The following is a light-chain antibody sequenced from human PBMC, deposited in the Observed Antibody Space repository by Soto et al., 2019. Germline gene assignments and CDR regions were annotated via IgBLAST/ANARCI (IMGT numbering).Light chain of an antibody. CDR2: DAS. J-gene: IGKJ1*01. Sequence: DIQMTQSPSTLSASVGDRVTITCWASXSISTWLAWYQQKPGKAPKSLIYDASILESGVPSRFRGSGSGTEFTLTITSLQPDDFATYYCQQYNSFSWTFGQGTKVEI. CDR1: XSISTW. CDR3: QQYNSFSWT. V-gene: IGKV1-5*01.